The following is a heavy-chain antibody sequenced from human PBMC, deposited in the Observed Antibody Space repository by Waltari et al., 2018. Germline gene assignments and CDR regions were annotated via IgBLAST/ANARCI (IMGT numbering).Heavy chain of an antibody. V-gene: IGHV4-59*01. D-gene: IGHD3-22*01. J-gene: IGHJ4*02. CDR2: IYYSGST. CDR1: GGSISSYY. Sequence: QVQLQESGPGLVKPSETLSLTCTVSGGSISSYYLSWIRQPPGKGLEWIGCIYYSGSTNYNPSLKSRVTILVDTSKNQFSLRLSSVTAADTAVYYCARSYYHDGSGWKFDYWGQGTLVTVSS. CDR3: ARSYYHDGSGWKFDY.